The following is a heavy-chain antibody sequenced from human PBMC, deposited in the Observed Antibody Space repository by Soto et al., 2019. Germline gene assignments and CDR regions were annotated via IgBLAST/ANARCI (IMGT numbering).Heavy chain of an antibody. CDR2: IRSKVNTYAT. V-gene: IGHV3-73*02. CDR1: GFTFSDSA. D-gene: IGHD5-18*01. J-gene: IGHJ4*02. CDR3: TRRRDWTAMDPLDY. Sequence: EVQLVESGGGLVQPGGSLKLSCAASGFTFSDSAMHWVRQASGKGPEWVGRIRSKVNTYATAYAASVKGRFTISRDDSMNTAYLQMNSLKTEDKAVYYCTRRRDWTAMDPLDYWGQGTLVTVSS.